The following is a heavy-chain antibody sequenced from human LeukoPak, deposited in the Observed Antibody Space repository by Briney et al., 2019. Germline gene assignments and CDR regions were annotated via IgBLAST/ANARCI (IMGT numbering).Heavy chain of an antibody. D-gene: IGHD3-22*01. J-gene: IGHJ4*02. CDR2: ISHSGST. V-gene: IGHV4-59*01. CDR1: GGSISTYY. Sequence: SETLSLTCTVSGGSISTYYWSWIRQPPRKGLEWLAYISHSGSTNFNPSLKSRVTISVDTSMNQFSLKLSSVTAADTAVYYCARESDYYDSSGYFDYWGQGTLVTVSS. CDR3: ARESDYYDSSGYFDY.